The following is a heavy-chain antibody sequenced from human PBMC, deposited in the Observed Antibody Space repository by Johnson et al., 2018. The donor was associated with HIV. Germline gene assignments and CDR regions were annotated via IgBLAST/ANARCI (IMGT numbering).Heavy chain of an antibody. CDR1: RFTFSTYA. CDR2: ISYDGSNK. Sequence: QVQLVASGGGLVQPGRSLRLSCAASRFTFSTYAMHWVRQAPGKGLEWVAVISYDGSNKYYADSVKGRFTISRDNSKNKLYLQMNSLRAEDTAIYYCAKRPIMIAFGEINGFDIWGQGTMVIVSS. J-gene: IGHJ3*02. V-gene: IGHV3-30*04. D-gene: IGHD3-16*01. CDR3: AKRPIMIAFGEINGFDI.